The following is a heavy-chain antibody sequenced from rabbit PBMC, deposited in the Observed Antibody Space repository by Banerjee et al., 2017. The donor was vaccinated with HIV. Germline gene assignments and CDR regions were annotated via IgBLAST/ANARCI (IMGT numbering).Heavy chain of an antibody. Sequence: QSLEESGGDLVKPGASLTLTCTASGFSFSSSYWICWVRQAPGKGLEWIACIYGEGSGTTYYANWAKGRFTISKTSSTTVTLQMTSLTAADTATYFCARGINTGGGYFDLWGQGTLVTVS. V-gene: IGHV1S40*01. CDR2: IYGEGSGTT. D-gene: IGHD7-1*01. CDR3: ARGINTGGGYFDL. J-gene: IGHJ4*01. CDR1: GFSFSSSYW.